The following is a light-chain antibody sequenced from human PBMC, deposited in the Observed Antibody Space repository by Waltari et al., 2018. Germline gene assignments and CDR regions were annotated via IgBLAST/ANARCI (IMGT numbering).Light chain of an antibody. Sequence: DIQMTQSPSSLSASVGDRVTITCRASHSISSYLNWYPQKPGKAPKLLIYGASSLRGGATSRFGGSRSGTDFTLTISSLQPEDFASYYCQQTYSSPLTFGPGTKLDIK. CDR2: GAS. V-gene: IGKV1-39*01. CDR1: HSISSY. J-gene: IGKJ3*01. CDR3: QQTYSSPLT.